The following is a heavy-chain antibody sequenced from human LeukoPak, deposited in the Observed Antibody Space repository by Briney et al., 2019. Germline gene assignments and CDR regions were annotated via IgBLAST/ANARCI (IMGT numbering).Heavy chain of an antibody. CDR1: GDSVSSNTVT. J-gene: IGHJ5*02. Sequence: SQTLSLTCAISGDSVSSNTVTWNWIRQSPSRGLEWLGRTYYRSTWYNDYAVSVRGRITVNPDTSKNQFSLHLNSVTPEDTAVYYCARRLTQYDCFDPWGQGILVTVSS. CDR3: ARRLTQYDCFDP. CDR2: TYYRSTWYN. D-gene: IGHD2-2*01. V-gene: IGHV6-1*01.